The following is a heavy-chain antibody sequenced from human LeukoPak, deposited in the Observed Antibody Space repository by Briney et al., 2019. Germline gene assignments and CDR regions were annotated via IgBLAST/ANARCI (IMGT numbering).Heavy chain of an antibody. CDR3: AELGITMIGGV. V-gene: IGHV3-48*01. J-gene: IGHJ6*04. CDR2: ISSSSNVI. D-gene: IGHD3-10*02. CDR1: GFTFNSYA. Sequence: GESLRLSCAASGFTFNSYAFNWVRQAPGKGLEWVSYISSSSNVIYYTDSVKGRFTISRDNARNLLSLQMNSLRGEDTAVYYCAELGITMIGGVWGKGTTVTISS.